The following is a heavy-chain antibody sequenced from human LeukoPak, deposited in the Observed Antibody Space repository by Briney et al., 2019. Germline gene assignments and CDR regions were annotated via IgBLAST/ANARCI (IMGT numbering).Heavy chain of an antibody. CDR1: GFTFSTYT. V-gene: IGHV3-21*01. D-gene: IGHD2-15*01. Sequence: PGGSLRLSCAASGFTFSTYTMSWVRQAPGKGLEWVSSISSSSDYIYYPDSLEGRLTISRDNAKNSLFLQMNSLRAEDTAVYYCARGSKLGYCNGGSCYGAFDTWGQGTMVAVSS. CDR3: ARGSKLGYCNGGSCYGAFDT. CDR2: ISSSSDYI. J-gene: IGHJ3*02.